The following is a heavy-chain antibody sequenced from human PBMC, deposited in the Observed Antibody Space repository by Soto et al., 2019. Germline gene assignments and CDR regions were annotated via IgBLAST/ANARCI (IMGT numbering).Heavy chain of an antibody. D-gene: IGHD2-8*02. V-gene: IGHV3-15*01. CDR2: IKAKSAGETV. J-gene: IGHJ4*02. Sequence: GGSLRLSCAVSGFTFSHYWMTWVRQTPGKRLEWVGRIKAKSAGETVDYAAPVKGRFSISRDDSQNMLYLQMDNLKTEDTAVYHCPPDRPLTGGPNALYWGQVTLHNV. CDR3: PPDRPLTGGPNALY. CDR1: GFTFSHYW.